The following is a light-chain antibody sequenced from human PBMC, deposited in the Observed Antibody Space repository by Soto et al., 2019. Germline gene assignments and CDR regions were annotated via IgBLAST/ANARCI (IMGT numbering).Light chain of an antibody. J-gene: IGKJ5*01. CDR3: QQYNTWPPIT. CDR2: GAS. Sequence: PGERATLSCRASQSVSSKLAWYQQKPGQAPRLLIYGASTRATGIPARFSGSGSGTEFTLTISSLQSEDFAVYYCQQYNTWPPITFGQGTRLEIK. V-gene: IGKV3-15*01. CDR1: QSVSSK.